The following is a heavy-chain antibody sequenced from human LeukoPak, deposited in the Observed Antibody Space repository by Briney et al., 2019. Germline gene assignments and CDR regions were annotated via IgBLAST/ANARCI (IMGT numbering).Heavy chain of an antibody. V-gene: IGHV1-24*01. CDR1: GHTLTELS. CDR2: FDPEDGET. D-gene: IGHD5-18*01. Sequence: ASVKVSCKVSGHTLTELSMHWVRQAPGKGLEWMGGFDPEDGETIYAQKFQGRVTMTEDTSTDTAYMELSSLRSEDTAVYYCATELWIQLWPPPFAYWGQGTLVTVSS. CDR3: ATELWIQLWPPPFAY. J-gene: IGHJ4*02.